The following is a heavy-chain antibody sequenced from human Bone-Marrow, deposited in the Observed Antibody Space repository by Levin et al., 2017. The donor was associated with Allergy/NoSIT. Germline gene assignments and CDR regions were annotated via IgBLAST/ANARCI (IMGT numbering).Heavy chain of an antibody. CDR3: TAVGATPLIRGLVWGFDP. CDR1: GYRLNVLS. Sequence: ASVKVSCKVSGYRLNVLSIQWVRQAPGKGPEWMGGFDPEERETIYAQNFQGRVTMTDDTSTDTTYMELRSLRSDDTDVYYYTAVGATPLIRGLVWGFDPWGQGTLITVSS. V-gene: IGHV1-24*01. J-gene: IGHJ5*02. D-gene: IGHD3/OR15-3a*01. CDR2: FDPEERET.